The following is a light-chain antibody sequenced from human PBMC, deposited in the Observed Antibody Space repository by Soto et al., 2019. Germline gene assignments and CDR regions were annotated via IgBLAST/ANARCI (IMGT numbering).Light chain of an antibody. CDR3: QQYGGSPRT. Sequence: EIVLTQSPGTLSLSPWERATLSCRASERLSSVYLAWYQQRPGQPPRLLIYGASNRATGIPDRFSGSGSGTDFTLTISRLEPEDFAVYHCQQYGGSPRTFGQGTKVDIK. V-gene: IGKV3-20*01. J-gene: IGKJ1*01. CDR2: GAS. CDR1: ERLSSVY.